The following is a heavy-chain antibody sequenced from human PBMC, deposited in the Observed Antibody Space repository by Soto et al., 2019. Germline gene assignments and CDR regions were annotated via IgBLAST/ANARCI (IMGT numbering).Heavy chain of an antibody. Sequence: ASVKVSCKVPENTLTELTIDWLRQAPGKGLEWMGRSAPEEGEPIYPQKFQGRVSMTEDPSTDRAYMELTSLRSENTAVYFCAADRKIVGTIGSFEFWGQGTLGTVSS. CDR3: AADRKIVGTIGSFEF. J-gene: IGHJ4*02. CDR2: SAPEEGEP. D-gene: IGHD1-7*01. CDR1: ENTLTELT. V-gene: IGHV1-24*01.